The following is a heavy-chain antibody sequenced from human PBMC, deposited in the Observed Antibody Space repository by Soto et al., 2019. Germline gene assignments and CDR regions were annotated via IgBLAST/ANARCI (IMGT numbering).Heavy chain of an antibody. CDR3: ARRWNYYLDF. Sequence: GMDWVRQAPGKGLEWVALISYDGSDYADSVKGRFTISRDDSRDTLFLHMDNLRPDDTGVYYCARRWNYYLDFWGQGTLVAVSS. CDR1: G. J-gene: IGHJ4*02. CDR2: ISYDGSD. D-gene: IGHD1-1*01. V-gene: IGHV3-33*05.